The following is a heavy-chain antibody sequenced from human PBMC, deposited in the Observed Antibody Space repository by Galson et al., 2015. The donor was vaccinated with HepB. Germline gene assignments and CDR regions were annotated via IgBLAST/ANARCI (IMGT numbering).Heavy chain of an antibody. Sequence: SVKVSCKASGYTFTSYYMHWVRQAPGQGLEWMGIINPSGGSTSYAQKFQGRVTMTRDTSTSTVYMELSSLRSEDTAVYYCARDREWELLGHWYFDLWGRGTLVTVSS. V-gene: IGHV1-46*01. J-gene: IGHJ2*01. D-gene: IGHD1-26*01. CDR1: GYTFTSYY. CDR3: ARDREWELLGHWYFDL. CDR2: INPSGGST.